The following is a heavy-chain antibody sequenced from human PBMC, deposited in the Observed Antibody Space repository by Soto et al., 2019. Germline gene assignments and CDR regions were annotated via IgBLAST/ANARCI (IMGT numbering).Heavy chain of an antibody. D-gene: IGHD4-4*01. J-gene: IGHJ5*02. Sequence: QVQLVQSGAEVKKPGSSVKVSCKASGGTFSTYTITWVRQVPGQGLEWMGRIIPIIGIINYAQKFHGRVTISADKFTGTAYMKLTGLRSDATAVYYCAGDPDSHYNDSHASSYPWGQGTLVTVSS. CDR3: AGDPDSHYNDSHASSYP. V-gene: IGHV1-69*08. CDR2: IIPIIGII. CDR1: GGTFSTYT.